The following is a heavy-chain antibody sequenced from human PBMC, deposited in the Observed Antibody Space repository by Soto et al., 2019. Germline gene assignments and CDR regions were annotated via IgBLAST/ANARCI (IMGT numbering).Heavy chain of an antibody. Sequence: GSLRLSCSASGFTCSSYAMHWVRQAPGKGLEYVSAISSNGGSTYYADSVKGRFTISRDNSKNTLYLQMSSLRAEDTAVYYCVKDLGGYYYDSSGYCDYWGQGTLVTVSS. J-gene: IGHJ4*02. CDR2: ISSNGGST. CDR3: VKDLGGYYYDSSGYCDY. CDR1: GFTCSSYA. D-gene: IGHD3-22*01. V-gene: IGHV3-64D*06.